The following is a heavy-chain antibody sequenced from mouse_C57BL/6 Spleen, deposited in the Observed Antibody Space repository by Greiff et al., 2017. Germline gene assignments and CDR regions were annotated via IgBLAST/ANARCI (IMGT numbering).Heavy chain of an antibody. CDR2: INPYNGGT. Sequence: VQLKESGPVLVKPGASVKMSCKASGYTFTDYYMNWVKQSHGKSLEWIGVINPYNGGTSYNQKVKGKATLTVDKSSSTAYMELNSLTSEDSAVYYCARRDSKYAMDYWGQGTSVTVSS. D-gene: IGHD3-3*01. CDR3: ARRDSKYAMDY. V-gene: IGHV1-19*01. J-gene: IGHJ4*01. CDR1: GYTFTDYY.